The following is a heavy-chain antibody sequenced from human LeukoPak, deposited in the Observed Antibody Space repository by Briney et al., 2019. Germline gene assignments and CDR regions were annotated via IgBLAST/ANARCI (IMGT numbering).Heavy chain of an antibody. CDR2: INPSGGST. J-gene: IGHJ4*02. Sequence: ASVKVSCKASGYTFTSYYMNWVRQAPGQGLEWMGMINPSGGSTNYAQKFQGRVTVTTDTTTSTVYMEMSSLRSDDTAVYYCARGSINYNSGGYYDNPPLDYWGQGTLVTVSS. CDR1: GYTFTSYY. CDR3: ARGSINYNSGGYYDNPPLDY. D-gene: IGHD3-22*01. V-gene: IGHV1-46*01.